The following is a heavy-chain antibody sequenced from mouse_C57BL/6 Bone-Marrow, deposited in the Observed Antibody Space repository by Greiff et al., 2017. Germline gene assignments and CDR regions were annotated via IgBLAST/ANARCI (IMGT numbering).Heavy chain of an antibody. V-gene: IGHV5-12*01. CDR1: GFTFSDYY. CDR2: ISNGGGST. CDR3: ARHLYAMDY. J-gene: IGHJ4*01. Sequence: EVQVVESGGGLVQPGGSLKLSCAASGFTFSDYYMYWVRQTPEKRLEWVAYISNGGGSTYYPDTVKGRFTISRDNAKTPLYLRMSRLKSDDTAMYYCARHLYAMDYWGQGTSVTVSS.